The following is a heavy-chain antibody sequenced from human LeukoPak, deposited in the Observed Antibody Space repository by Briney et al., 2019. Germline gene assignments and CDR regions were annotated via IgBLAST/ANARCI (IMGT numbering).Heavy chain of an antibody. CDR1: GFTFSDYW. CDR2: IKEDGTEI. Sequence: GGSLRLSCAASGFTFSDYWMTWVRQAPGKGLEWVANIKEDGTEIFYADSVKGRFTLSRHNAENSLFLQMSSLRDEDTAVYYCARKDFSSGSFNYWGQGTLVTVSS. D-gene: IGHD3-22*01. V-gene: IGHV3-7*01. J-gene: IGHJ4*02. CDR3: ARKDFSSGSFNY.